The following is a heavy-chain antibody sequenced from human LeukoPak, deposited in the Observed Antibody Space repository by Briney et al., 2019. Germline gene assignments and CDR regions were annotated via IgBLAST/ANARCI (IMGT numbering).Heavy chain of an antibody. D-gene: IGHD3-10*01. J-gene: IGHJ4*02. CDR2: INTDGSST. CDR3: ARDLGPYQNFGELFY. CDR1: GFTFSSSW. Sequence: GGSLRLSCAASGFTFSSSWMHWVRQAPRRGLVYVSRINTDGSSTNYADSVKGRFTIPRDNAENTVYLQMNSLRAEDTAVYYCARDLGPYQNFGELFYWGQGTLVTVSS. V-gene: IGHV3-74*01.